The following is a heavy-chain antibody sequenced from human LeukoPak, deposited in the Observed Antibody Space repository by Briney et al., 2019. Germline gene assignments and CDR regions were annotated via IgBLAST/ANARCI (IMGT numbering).Heavy chain of an antibody. CDR3: ARSGRGGAFDV. CDR2: FYSDGSRT. CDR1: GFTFSNHG. Sequence: GGSLRLSCAASGFTFSNHGMNWVRQAPGKGLVWVSRFYSDGSRTNYADSVKGRFTISGDNAKNTQYLQMNGLRAEDTAVYYCARSGRGGAFDVRGQGTMVTVSS. D-gene: IGHD1-26*01. V-gene: IGHV3-74*01. J-gene: IGHJ3*01.